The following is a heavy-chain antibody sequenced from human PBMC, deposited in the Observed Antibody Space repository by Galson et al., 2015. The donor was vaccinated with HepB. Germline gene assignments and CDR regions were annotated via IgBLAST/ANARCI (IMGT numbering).Heavy chain of an antibody. D-gene: IGHD3-3*01. Sequence: SVKVSCKASGYTFTNYYMHWVRQAPGQGLEWMGIINPGSGGTTYAQKFQGRVTVTRDTSTSTVYMEVSSLRSEDTAIYYCARMPIFGGKFMDYWGQGTLVTVSS. CDR1: GYTFTNYY. CDR2: INPGSGGT. CDR3: ARMPIFGGKFMDY. J-gene: IGHJ4*02. V-gene: IGHV1-46*01.